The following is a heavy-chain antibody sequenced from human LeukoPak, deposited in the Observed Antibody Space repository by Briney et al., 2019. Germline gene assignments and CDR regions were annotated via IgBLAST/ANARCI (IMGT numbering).Heavy chain of an antibody. CDR3: ARGGIVGSRTNWFDP. J-gene: IGHJ5*02. V-gene: IGHV4-4*02. Sequence: SETLSLTCSVSIGSISSSKWWSWVRQSPVKGLEWIGEIYLYGTTNYNPSFTSRVTMSVDRSRNQFSLKLTSVTAADTAVYYCARGGIVGSRTNWFDPWGQGILVTVSS. CDR2: IYLYGTT. D-gene: IGHD1-26*01. CDR1: IGSISSSKW.